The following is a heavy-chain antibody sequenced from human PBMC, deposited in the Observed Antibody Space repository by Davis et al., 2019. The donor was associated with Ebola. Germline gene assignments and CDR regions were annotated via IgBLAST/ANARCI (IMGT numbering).Heavy chain of an antibody. CDR2: ISSSSSYI. CDR1: GFTFSSYS. D-gene: IGHD2-2*01. CDR3: ARSRCSSTSCYQDYYYYGMDV. J-gene: IGHJ6*02. V-gene: IGHV3-21*01. Sequence: GGSLRLSCAASGFTFSSYSMNWVRQAPGKGLEWVSSISSSSSYIYYADSVKGRFTISRDNAKNSLYLQMNSLRAEDTAVYYCARSRCSSTSCYQDYYYYGMDVWGQGTTVTVSS.